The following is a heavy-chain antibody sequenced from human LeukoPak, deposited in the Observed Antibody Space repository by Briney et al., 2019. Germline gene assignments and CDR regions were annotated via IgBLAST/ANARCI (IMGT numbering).Heavy chain of an antibody. D-gene: IGHD3-10*01. CDR3: ARSPNYKGYFDY. J-gene: IGHJ4*02. V-gene: IGHV1-69*13. Sequence: GASVKVSCKASGGTFSSYAISWVRQAPGQGLEWMGGIIPIFGTANYAQKFQGRVTITADESTSTAYMELSSLRSEDTAVYYCARSPNYKGYFDYWGQGTLVTVSS. CDR2: IIPIFGTA. CDR1: GGTFSSYA.